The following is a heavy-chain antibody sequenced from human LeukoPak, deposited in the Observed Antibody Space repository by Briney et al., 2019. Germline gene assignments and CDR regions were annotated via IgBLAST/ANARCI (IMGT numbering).Heavy chain of an antibody. D-gene: IGHD4-17*01. Sequence: ASVKVSCKASGYTFTGYYMHWVRQAPGQGLEWMGWISPNSGGTNYAQKFQGRVTMTRDTSISTAYMELSRLRSDDTAVYYCARGGDYGDGDAFDIWGQGTMVTVSS. CDR1: GYTFTGYY. CDR2: ISPNSGGT. CDR3: ARGGDYGDGDAFDI. J-gene: IGHJ3*02. V-gene: IGHV1-2*02.